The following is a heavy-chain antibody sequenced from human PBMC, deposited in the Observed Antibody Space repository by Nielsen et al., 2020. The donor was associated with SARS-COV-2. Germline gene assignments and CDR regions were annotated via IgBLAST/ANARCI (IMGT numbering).Heavy chain of an antibody. D-gene: IGHD3/OR15-3a*01. CDR2: VSAYTADT. Sequence: AAVKVSCKASGFIFHNYGCSWVRQAPGGGLEWRGWVSAYTADTNYAQNFQSRVAMTTDTSPNTVYMELRGLRSDDTAVYYCARVWTSTPAFDPWGQGTRVTVSS. CDR3: ARVWTSTPAFDP. V-gene: IGHV1-18*04. J-gene: IGHJ5*02. CDR1: GFIFHNYG.